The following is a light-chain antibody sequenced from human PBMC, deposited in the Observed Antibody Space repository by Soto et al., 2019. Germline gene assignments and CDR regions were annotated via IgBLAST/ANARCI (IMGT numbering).Light chain of an antibody. CDR2: DAS. CDR1: QSVSSSS. Sequence: EIVLTQSPGTLSLSPGERATLSCRASQSVSSSSLAWYQQKRGQAPRLLIHDASSRATGIPDRFSGSGSGTDFTLTITSLQSEDFAVYYCQQYNNWPPFTFGPGTKVDIK. J-gene: IGKJ3*01. CDR3: QQYNNWPPFT. V-gene: IGKV3-20*01.